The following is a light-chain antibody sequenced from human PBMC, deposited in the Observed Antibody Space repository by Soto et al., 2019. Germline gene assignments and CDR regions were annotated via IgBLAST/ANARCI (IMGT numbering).Light chain of an antibody. J-gene: IGLJ2*01. CDR3: SSYAGNSVV. V-gene: IGLV2-8*01. CDR2: EVS. Sequence: QSALTQPPSASGSPRQSVTVSCTGSSSDVGGYNYVSWYQQHPGKAPKLMSYEVSKRPSGVPDRFSGSKSGHTASLTVSGLQAEDEADYFCSSYAGNSVVFGGGTKLTVL. CDR1: SSDVGGYNY.